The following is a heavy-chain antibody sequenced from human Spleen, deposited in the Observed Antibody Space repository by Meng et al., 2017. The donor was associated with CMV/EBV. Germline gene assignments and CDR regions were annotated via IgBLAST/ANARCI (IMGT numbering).Heavy chain of an antibody. J-gene: IGHJ4*02. CDR3: AKDELTGVAAPVY. CDR2: ISYDGSNK. V-gene: IGHV3-30*18. Sequence: AASGFTFRSYGMHWVRQDPGKGLEWVAVISYDGSNKYYADSVKGRFTISRDNSKNTLYLQMNSLRAEDTAVYYCAKDELTGVAAPVYWGQGTLVTVSS. D-gene: IGHD2-15*01. CDR1: GFTFRSYG.